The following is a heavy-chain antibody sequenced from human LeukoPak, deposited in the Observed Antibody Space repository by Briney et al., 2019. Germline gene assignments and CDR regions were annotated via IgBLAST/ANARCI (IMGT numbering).Heavy chain of an antibody. J-gene: IGHJ4*02. CDR2: ISGSGDAT. CDR3: ARSDCGSDGCKLLNY. Sequence: GGSLRLSCAASGFTVSSNYMSWVHQAPGKGLEWVSAISGSGDATKYADSVKGRFTISRDNSKNTLSLQMSNLRAEDTATYYCARSDCGSDGCKLLNYWGQGILVTVSS. V-gene: IGHV3-23*01. D-gene: IGHD2-21*01. CDR1: GFTVSSNY.